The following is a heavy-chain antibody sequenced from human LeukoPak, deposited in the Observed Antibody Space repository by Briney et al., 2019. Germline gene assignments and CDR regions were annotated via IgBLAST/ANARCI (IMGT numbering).Heavy chain of an antibody. CDR1: GYTFTSYY. J-gene: IGHJ4*02. V-gene: IGHV1-8*02. CDR2: MNPNSGNT. CDR3: ARGDYFGSGSYPPGY. Sequence: ASVKVSCKASGYTFTSYYMHWVRQATGQGLEWMGWMNPNSGNTGYAQKFQGRVTMSRNTSISTAYMELSSLRSEDTAVYYCARGDYFGSGSYPPGYWGQGTLVTVSS. D-gene: IGHD3-10*01.